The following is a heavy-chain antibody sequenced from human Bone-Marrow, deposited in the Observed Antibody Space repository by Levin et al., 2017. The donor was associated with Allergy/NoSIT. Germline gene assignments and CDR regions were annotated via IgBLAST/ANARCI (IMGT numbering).Heavy chain of an antibody. J-gene: IGHJ4*02. D-gene: IGHD1-1*01. CDR2: ISSHSSTI. CDR3: ATQPCPICYFDN. Sequence: GGSLRLSCRVSGFTFNAYYMSWVRQAPGKGLEWISYISSHSSTIHYADSVRGRFTISRDNAKNSLYLQLNNLSPDDTAIYYCATQPCPICYFDNWGQGTLVTVSS. V-gene: IGHV3-11*01. CDR1: GFTFNAYY.